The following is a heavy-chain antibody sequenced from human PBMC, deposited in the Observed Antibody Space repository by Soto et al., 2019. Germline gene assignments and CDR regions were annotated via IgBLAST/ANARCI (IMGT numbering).Heavy chain of an antibody. CDR2: IYYSGST. J-gene: IGHJ4*02. CDR1: GGSVSSGSYY. Sequence: SETLSLTCTVSGGSVSSGSYYWSWIRQPPGKGLEGIGYIYYSGSTNYNPSLKSRVTISVDTSKNQFSLKLSSVTAADTAVYYCAREITAAAGFDYWGQGTLVTVSS. D-gene: IGHD6-13*01. V-gene: IGHV4-61*01. CDR3: AREITAAAGFDY.